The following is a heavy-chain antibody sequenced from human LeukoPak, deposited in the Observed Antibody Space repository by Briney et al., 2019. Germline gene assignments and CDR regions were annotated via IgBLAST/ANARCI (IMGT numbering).Heavy chain of an antibody. CDR1: GFTFSSYG. CDR2: ISYEGSNK. CDR3: ARGLHYSYYSMDV. Sequence: GGSLRLSCAASGFTFSSYGMHWVRQAPGKGVEGVAVISYEGSNKYYADSVKGRFTISRDNSKNTLYLQMNSLRAEDTAVYYCARGLHYSYYSMDVWGQGTTVTVSS. J-gene: IGHJ6*02. V-gene: IGHV3-30*03. D-gene: IGHD2-21*01.